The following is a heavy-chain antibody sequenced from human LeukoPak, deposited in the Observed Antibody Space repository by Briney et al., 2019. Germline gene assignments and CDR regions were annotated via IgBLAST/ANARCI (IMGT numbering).Heavy chain of an antibody. CDR2: IYYSGST. Sequence: SETLSLTCTVSGGSISSGGYYWSWIRQHPGKGLEWIGYIYYSGSTYYNPSLKSRVTISVDTSKNQFSLKLSSVTAADTAVYYCARAPIVVVPAAIPGAPYNWFDPWGQGTLVTVSS. V-gene: IGHV4-31*03. J-gene: IGHJ5*02. D-gene: IGHD2-2*01. CDR1: GGSISSGGYY. CDR3: ARAPIVVVPAAIPGAPYNWFDP.